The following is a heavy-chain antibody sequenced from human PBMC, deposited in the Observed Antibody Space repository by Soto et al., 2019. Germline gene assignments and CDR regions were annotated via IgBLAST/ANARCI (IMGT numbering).Heavy chain of an antibody. D-gene: IGHD2-2*01. V-gene: IGHV1-69*06. J-gene: IGHJ5*02. CDR2: IIPIFGTA. Sequence: SVKVSCKASGGTFSSYAISWVRQAPGQGLEWMGGIIPIFGTANYAQKFQGRVTITADKSTSTAYMELSSLRSEDTAVYYCAREDLYCSSTSCLAAGWFDPWGQGTLVTVXS. CDR3: AREDLYCSSTSCLAAGWFDP. CDR1: GGTFSSYA.